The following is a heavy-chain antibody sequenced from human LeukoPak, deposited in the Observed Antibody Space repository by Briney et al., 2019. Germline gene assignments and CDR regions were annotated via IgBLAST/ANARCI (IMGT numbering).Heavy chain of an antibody. CDR2: ISSSSSYI. Sequence: KPGGSLRLSCAASGFTFSSYSMNWVRQAPGKGLEWVSSISSSSSYIYYADSVKGRFTISRDNAKNSLYLQMNSLRAEDTAVYYCARDPETTVTSRDDYWGQGTLVTVSS. D-gene: IGHD4-17*01. J-gene: IGHJ4*02. CDR3: ARDPETTVTSRDDY. CDR1: GFTFSSYS. V-gene: IGHV3-21*01.